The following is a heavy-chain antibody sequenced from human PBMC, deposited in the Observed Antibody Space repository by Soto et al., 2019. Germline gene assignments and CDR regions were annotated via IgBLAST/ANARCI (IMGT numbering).Heavy chain of an antibody. Sequence: QVQLQESGPGLVKPSQTLSHTCTVSGGYITSSGYYWSWIRQHPGEGLEWIGFTSNSGSTSYNPSLKSRVTISVDTSSNQFSLNLKSVTAADTAVYYCARGGGSTKVDYWGQGTLVTVSP. CDR3: ARGGGSTKVDY. J-gene: IGHJ4*02. V-gene: IGHV4-31*03. CDR2: TSNSGST. D-gene: IGHD2-2*01. CDR1: GGYITSSGYY.